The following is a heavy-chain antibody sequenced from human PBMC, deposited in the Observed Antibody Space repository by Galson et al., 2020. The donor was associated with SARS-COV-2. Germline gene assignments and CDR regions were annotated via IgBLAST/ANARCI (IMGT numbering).Heavy chain of an antibody. D-gene: IGHD3-16*02. V-gene: IGHV3-48*03. CDR2: ISSSGAIT. CDR1: GFIFRSYE. CDR3: ARDPVITFGGVIAMGYYYGMDV. J-gene: IGHJ6*02. Sequence: GESLKISCAASGFIFRSYEMNWVRQVPGKGLEWVSYISSSGAITYYADSVKGRFTISRDNAKNSLYLQMNSLRAEDTAVYYCARDPVITFGGVIAMGYYYGMDVWGQGTTVTVSS.